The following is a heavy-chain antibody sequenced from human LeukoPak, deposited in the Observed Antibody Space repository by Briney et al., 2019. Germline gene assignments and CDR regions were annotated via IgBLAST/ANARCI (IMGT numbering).Heavy chain of an antibody. CDR3: ARRKSDAFDI. CDR1: GTSFTTYW. CDR2: IFPSDSDT. V-gene: IGHV5-51*01. J-gene: IGHJ3*02. Sequence: GESLKISCKASGTSFTTYWIDWVRQLPGKGLEWMGTIFPSDSDTRHSPSFQGQVTISADKSISTTYLQWSSLKASDTAMYYCARRKSDAFDIWGQGTMVTVSS.